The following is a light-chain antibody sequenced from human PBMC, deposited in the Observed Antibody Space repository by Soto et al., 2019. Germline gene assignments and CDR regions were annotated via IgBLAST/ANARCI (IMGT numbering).Light chain of an antibody. J-gene: IGKJ4*01. CDR1: QSVSSF. CDR3: QQRSNWLT. Sequence: EIVLTQSPATLSLSPGERATLSCRASQSVSSFLAWYQQKPGQAPRLLIYDASNRATGIPARFSGRGSETDFTLTISSLEPEDSALYYWQQRSNWLTFGGGTKVEVK. V-gene: IGKV3-11*01. CDR2: DAS.